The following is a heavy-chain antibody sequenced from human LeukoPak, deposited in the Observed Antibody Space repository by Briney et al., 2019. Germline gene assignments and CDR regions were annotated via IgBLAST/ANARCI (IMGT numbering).Heavy chain of an antibody. CDR1: GFTFPNYG. Sequence: PGGSLRLSCAASGFTFPNYGLHWVRQAPGKGLEWVALTSYDGGTQYYADSVKGRFTISRDNSRNTLYLQMTSLRADDTAIYYCAKGQVPSPTIFGVIPYYYYYGMDVWGQGTTVTVSS. CDR2: TSYDGGTQ. CDR3: AKGQVPSPTIFGVIPYYYYYGMDV. V-gene: IGHV3-30*18. J-gene: IGHJ6*02. D-gene: IGHD3-3*01.